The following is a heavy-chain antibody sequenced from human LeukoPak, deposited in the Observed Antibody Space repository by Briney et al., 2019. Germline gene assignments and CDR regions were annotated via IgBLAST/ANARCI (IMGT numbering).Heavy chain of an antibody. D-gene: IGHD3-16*01. CDR1: GFTFDDYG. Sequence: GGSLRLSCAASGFTFDDYGMSWVRQAPGKGLEWVSGINWNGGSTGYADSVKGRFTISRDNAKNSLYLQMNSLRAEDTAVYYCARWGNYGPAFDIWGQGTMVTVSS. V-gene: IGHV3-20*04. CDR3: ARWGNYGPAFDI. CDR2: INWNGGST. J-gene: IGHJ3*02.